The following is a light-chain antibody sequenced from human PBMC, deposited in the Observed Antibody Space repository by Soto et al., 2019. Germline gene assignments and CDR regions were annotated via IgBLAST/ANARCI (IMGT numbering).Light chain of an antibody. CDR3: QTWGTGIRV. CDR1: SGHNTYT. CDR2: VNNDGSH. V-gene: IGLV4-69*01. Sequence: QLVLTQSPSASASLGASVKLTCTLSSGHNTYTIAWHQQQPEKGPRYLMKVNNDGSHSKGDGIPDRFSGSSSGSERYLIISSLQSEDEADYYCQTWGTGIRVFGGGTKVTVL. J-gene: IGLJ3*02.